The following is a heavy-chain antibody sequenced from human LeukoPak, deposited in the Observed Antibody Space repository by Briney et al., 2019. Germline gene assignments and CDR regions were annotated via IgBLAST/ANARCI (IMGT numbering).Heavy chain of an antibody. Sequence: ASVKVSCKASGYTFTNYYMHWVRQAPGQGLEWMGIINPSGGSTSYAQKFQGRVTMTRDTSTSTVYMELSSLRSEDTAVYYCAREVAVAGTRWAFDIWGQGTMVTVSS. CDR2: INPSGGST. J-gene: IGHJ3*02. V-gene: IGHV1-46*01. D-gene: IGHD6-19*01. CDR3: AREVAVAGTRWAFDI. CDR1: GYTFTNYY.